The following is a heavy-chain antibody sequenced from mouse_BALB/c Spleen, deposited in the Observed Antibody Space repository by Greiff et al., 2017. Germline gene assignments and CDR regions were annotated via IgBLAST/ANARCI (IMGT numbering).Heavy chain of an antibody. CDR3: ARYDGYEGFDY. CDR1: GYSFTGYY. Sequence: EVQLQQSGPELVKPGASVKISCKASGYSFTGYYMHWVKQSHVKSLEWIGRINPYNGATSYNQNFKDKASLTVDKSSSTAYMELHSLTSEDSAVYYCARYDGYEGFDYWGQGTTLTVSS. V-gene: IGHV1-31*01. J-gene: IGHJ2*01. CDR2: INPYNGAT. D-gene: IGHD2-3*01.